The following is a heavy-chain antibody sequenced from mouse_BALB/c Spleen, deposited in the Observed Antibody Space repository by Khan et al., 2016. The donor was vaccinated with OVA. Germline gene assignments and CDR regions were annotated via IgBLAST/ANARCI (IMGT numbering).Heavy chain of an antibody. CDR3: ARGDGNSLYWCFDV. D-gene: IGHD2-1*01. V-gene: IGHV1-61*01. Sequence: QVQLQQPGAELVRPGASVKLSCKASGYTFTSYWMNWVKQRPGQGLEWIGMIDPSDSETHYNQMFKDKATLTVDKSSSKAYMQLSSLTSEDAAVYYWARGDGNSLYWCFDVWGAGTTVTVSS. J-gene: IGHJ1*01. CDR1: GYTFTSYW. CDR2: IDPSDSET.